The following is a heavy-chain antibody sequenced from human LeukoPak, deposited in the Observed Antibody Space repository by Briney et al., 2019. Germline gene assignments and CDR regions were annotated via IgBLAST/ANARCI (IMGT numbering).Heavy chain of an antibody. CDR2: INPNSGGT. D-gene: IGHD3-3*01. CDR3: ARVPSNGDFDDAFDI. J-gene: IGHJ3*02. CDR1: GYTFTGYY. V-gene: IGHV1-2*02. Sequence: ASVKVSCKASGYTFTGYYMHWVRQAPGQGLEWMGCINPNSGGTNYAQKFQGRVTMTRDTSISTAYMELSRLRSDDTAVYYCARVPSNGDFDDAFDIWGQGTMVTVSS.